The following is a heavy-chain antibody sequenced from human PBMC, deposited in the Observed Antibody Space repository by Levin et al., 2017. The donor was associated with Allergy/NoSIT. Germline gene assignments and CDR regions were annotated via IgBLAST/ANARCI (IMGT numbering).Heavy chain of an antibody. J-gene: IGHJ4*02. CDR2: IYHSGST. Sequence: ETLSLTCTVSGGSISSYYWSWIRQPPGKGLEWIGYIYHSGSTNYNPSLKSRVTISVDTSKNQFSLKLSSVTAADTAVYYCAREAGYSSSWYVDYWGQGTLVTVSS. CDR3: AREAGYSSSWYVDY. V-gene: IGHV4-59*01. D-gene: IGHD6-13*01. CDR1: GGSISSYY.